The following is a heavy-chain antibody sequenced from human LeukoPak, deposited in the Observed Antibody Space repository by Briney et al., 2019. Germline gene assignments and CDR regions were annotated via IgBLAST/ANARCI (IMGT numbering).Heavy chain of an antibody. CDR1: GFTFSSYG. V-gene: IGHV3-30*18. CDR3: AKSVSSCSGDFCYYYYYGMDV. D-gene: IGHD6-13*01. J-gene: IGHJ6*02. CDR2: ISCDGSNK. Sequence: GGSLRLSCGASGFTFSSYGMHRVRQAPGKGLEWVAVISCDGSNKYYADSVKGRFTISRDNSKNTLYLQMNSLRAEDTAVYYCAKSVSSCSGDFCYYYYYGMDVWGQGTTVTVSS.